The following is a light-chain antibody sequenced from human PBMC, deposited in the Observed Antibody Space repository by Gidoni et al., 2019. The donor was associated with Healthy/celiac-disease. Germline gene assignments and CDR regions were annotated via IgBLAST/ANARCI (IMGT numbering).Light chain of an antibody. V-gene: IGKV1-39*01. Sequence: DSQMTQSQSSLSASVGDRVTITCRASQSISSYLNWYQQKPGKAPKLLIYAASSLQSGVPSRFSGSGSGTDFTLTISSLQPEDFATYYCQQSYSTPMCSFGQGTKLEIK. CDR2: AAS. J-gene: IGKJ2*04. CDR3: QQSYSTPMCS. CDR1: QSISSY.